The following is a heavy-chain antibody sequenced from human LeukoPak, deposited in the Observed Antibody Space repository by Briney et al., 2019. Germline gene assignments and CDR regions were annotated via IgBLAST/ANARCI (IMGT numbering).Heavy chain of an antibody. CDR1: GYSISSGYY. D-gene: IGHD6-19*01. J-gene: IGHJ6*03. CDR2: IYHSGST. CDR3: ARERIAVAGTTKRGYYYMDV. V-gene: IGHV4-38-2*02. Sequence: PSETLSLTCTVSGYSISSGYYWGWIRQPPGKGLEWIGSIYHSGSTYYNPSLKSRVTISVDTSKNQFSLKLSSVTAADTAVYYCARERIAVAGTTKRGYYYMDVWGKGTTVTVSS.